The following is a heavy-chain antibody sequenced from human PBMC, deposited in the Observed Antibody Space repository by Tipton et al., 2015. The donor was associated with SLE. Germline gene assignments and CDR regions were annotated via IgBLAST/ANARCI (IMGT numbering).Heavy chain of an antibody. J-gene: IGHJ6*02. Sequence: SLRLSCAASGFTFSTHSMNWVRQAPGKGLEWVSYISTSGSTMYYADSVKGRFTISRDNANNSLYLQMNSLRAEDTAVYYCARSNGSGRYGMDVWGQGTTVTVSS. CDR2: ISTSGSTM. CDR1: GFTFSTHS. CDR3: ARSNGSGRYGMDV. D-gene: IGHD3-10*01. V-gene: IGHV3-48*01.